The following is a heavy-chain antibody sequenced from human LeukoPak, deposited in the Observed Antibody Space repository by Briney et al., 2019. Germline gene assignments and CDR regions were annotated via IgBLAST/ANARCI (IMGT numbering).Heavy chain of an antibody. D-gene: IGHD6-6*01. CDR3: ARDRGLIAARSTDTEYFQH. CDR1: GYTFTSYG. CDR2: ISAYNGNT. V-gene: IGHV1-18*01. Sequence: ASVKVSCKASGYTFTSYGISWVRQAPGQGLEWMGWISAYNGNTNYAQKFQGRVTITADESTSTAYMELSSLRSEDTAVYYCARDRGLIAARSTDTEYFQHWGQGTLVTVSS. J-gene: IGHJ1*01.